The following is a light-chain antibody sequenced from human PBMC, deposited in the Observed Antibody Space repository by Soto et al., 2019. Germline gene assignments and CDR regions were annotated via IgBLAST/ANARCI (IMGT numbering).Light chain of an antibody. Sequence: DIVITQPPGTLSFSPGERATLSCRASQSVPTSYFAWYQQKPGQAPRLLIYDASSKATGIPVRFSGSGAGTVFSLTIRGLEPEDFAVYYCQRYGTSRTFGQGTKVDIK. V-gene: IGKV3-20*01. CDR3: QRYGTSRT. J-gene: IGKJ1*01. CDR2: DAS. CDR1: QSVPTSY.